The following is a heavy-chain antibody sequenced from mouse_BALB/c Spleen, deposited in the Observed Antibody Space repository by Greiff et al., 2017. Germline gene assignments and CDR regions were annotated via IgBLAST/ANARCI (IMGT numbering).Heavy chain of an antibody. CDR1: GFTFSDYY. J-gene: IGHJ4*01. V-gene: IGHV5-4*02. Sequence: VQLQESGGGLVKPGGSLKLSCAASGFTFSDYYMYWVRQTPEKRLEWVATISDGGSYTYYPDSVKGRFTISRDNAKNNLYLQMSSLKSEDTAMYYCARADYYGSSYGAMDYWGQGTSVTVSS. CDR3: ARADYYGSSYGAMDY. CDR2: ISDGGSYT. D-gene: IGHD1-1*01.